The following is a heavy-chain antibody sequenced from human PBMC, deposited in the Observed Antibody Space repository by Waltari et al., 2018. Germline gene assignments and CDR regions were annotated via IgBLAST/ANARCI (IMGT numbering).Heavy chain of an antibody. D-gene: IGHD1-26*01. J-gene: IGHJ4*02. V-gene: IGHV3-23*04. CDR2: LSGSVEII. CDR1: GFTFSNYA. CDR3: AKATDRSYSEPFDY. Sequence: EVQLVESGGGLVQPGGSLRLSCAASGFTFSNYAMSWVRQAPGKGLEWVSTLSGSVEIIYYADSVKGRFTISRDNSKNTLFLQMNSLRVEDTAVYYCAKATDRSYSEPFDYWGQGTLVTVSS.